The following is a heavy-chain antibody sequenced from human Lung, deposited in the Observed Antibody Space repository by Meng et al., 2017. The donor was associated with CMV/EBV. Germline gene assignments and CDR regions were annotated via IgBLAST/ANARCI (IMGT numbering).Heavy chain of an antibody. CDR3: AREEGAPYIDL. J-gene: IGHJ6*04. D-gene: IGHD1-26*01. CDR1: GSSITSAYY. Sequence: SETLSLXCNVSGSSITSAYYWAWIRQPPGKRLEWSGSIFHRGNAYYLPSLNSRLTISVDTSKNQFSLKLNAVTAADTAIYYCAREEGAPYIDLWGKGTMVTVSS. V-gene: IGHV4-38-2*02. CDR2: IFHRGNA.